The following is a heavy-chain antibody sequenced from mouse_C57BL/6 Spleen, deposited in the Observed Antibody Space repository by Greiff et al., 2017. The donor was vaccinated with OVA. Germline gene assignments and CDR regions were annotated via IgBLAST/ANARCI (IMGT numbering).Heavy chain of an antibody. V-gene: IGHV1-82*01. CDR3: ARVVTTYFDY. Sequence: VKLQESGPELVKPGASVKISCKASGYAFSSSWMNWVKQRPGKGLEWIGRIYPGDGDTNYNGKFKGKATLTADKSSSTAYMQLSSLTSEDSAVYFCARVVTTYFDYWGQGTTLTVSS. J-gene: IGHJ2*01. D-gene: IGHD2-2*01. CDR2: IYPGDGDT. CDR1: GYAFSSSW.